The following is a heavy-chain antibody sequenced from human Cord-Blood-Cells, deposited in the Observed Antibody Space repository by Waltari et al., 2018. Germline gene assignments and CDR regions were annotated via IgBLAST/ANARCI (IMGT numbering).Heavy chain of an antibody. V-gene: IGHV3-9*01. D-gene: IGHD1-26*01. CDR2: ISWNSGSI. CDR1: GFTFDDYA. CDR3: AKDYSGSYYSAFDI. J-gene: IGHJ3*02. Sequence: EVQLVESGGGLVQPGRSLRLSCAASGFTFDDYAMHWVRQAPGKGLGWVSGISWNSGSIGYADSVKGRFTISRDNAKNSLYLQMNSLRAEDTALYYCAKDYSGSYYSAFDIWGQGTMVTVSS.